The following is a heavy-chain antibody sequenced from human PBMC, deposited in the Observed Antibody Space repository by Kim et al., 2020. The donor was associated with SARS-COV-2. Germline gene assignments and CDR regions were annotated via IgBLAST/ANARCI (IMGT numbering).Heavy chain of an antibody. CDR1: EFTFGDYD. CDR3: ANYRVNFYEWY. V-gene: IGHV3-23*01. J-gene: IGHJ4*02. D-gene: IGHD3-16*02. CDR2: ISRSGGTT. Sequence: GGSLRLSCEASEFTFGDYDMSWVRQAPGKGLEWVAAISRSGGTTFYAGSVRGRFTIYRDNSKNALYLQMNSLRADDTAVYYCANYRVNFYEWYWGQGTLVTVAS.